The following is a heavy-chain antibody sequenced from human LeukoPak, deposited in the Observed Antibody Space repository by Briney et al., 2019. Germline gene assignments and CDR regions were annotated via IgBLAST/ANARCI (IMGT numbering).Heavy chain of an antibody. CDR1: GYSFTSYW. CDR2: IYPGDSDT. Sequence: GESLKISCKGSGYSFTSYWIGWVRQMPGKGLEWMGIIYPGDSDTRYSPSFQGQVTISADKSISTAYLQWSSLKASDTAMYYCARHRGGYSYGLNYHYYGMDVWGQGTTVTVSS. CDR3: ARHRGGYSYGLNYHYYGMDV. V-gene: IGHV5-51*01. J-gene: IGHJ6*02. D-gene: IGHD5-18*01.